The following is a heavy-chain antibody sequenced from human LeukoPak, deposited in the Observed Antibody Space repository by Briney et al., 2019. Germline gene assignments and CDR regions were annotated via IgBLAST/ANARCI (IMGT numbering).Heavy chain of an antibody. CDR2: IYPGDSDT. V-gene: IGHV5-51*01. CDR3: AKGGPAAISGFDY. Sequence: IIYPGDSDTRYSPSFQGQVTISADKSISTAYLQWSSLKASDTAMYYCAKGGPAAISGFDYWGQGTLVTVSS. D-gene: IGHD2-2*02. J-gene: IGHJ4*02.